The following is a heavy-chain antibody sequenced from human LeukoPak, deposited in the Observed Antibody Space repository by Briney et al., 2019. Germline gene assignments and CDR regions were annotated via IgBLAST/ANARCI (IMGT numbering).Heavy chain of an antibody. J-gene: IGHJ5*02. Sequence: SETLSLTCAVYGGSFSGYYWSWIRQPPGKRLEWIGEINHSGSTNYNPSLKSRVTISVDTSKNQFSLKLSFVTAADTAVYYCARRYCSSTSQNWFDPWGQGTLVTVSS. CDR1: GGSFSGYY. CDR3: ARRYCSSTSQNWFDP. CDR2: INHSGST. D-gene: IGHD2-2*01. V-gene: IGHV4-34*01.